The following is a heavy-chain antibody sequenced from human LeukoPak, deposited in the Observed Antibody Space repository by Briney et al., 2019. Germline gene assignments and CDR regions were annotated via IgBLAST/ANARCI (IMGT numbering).Heavy chain of an antibody. CDR3: ARDLDSYGWNSGGY. Sequence: GASVKVSCKASGYTFTGYYMHWVRQAPGQGLECMGWINPNSGGTNYAQKFQGRVTMTRDTSISTAYMELSRLRSDDTAVYYCARDLDSYGWNSGGYWGQGTLVTVSS. CDR2: INPNSGGT. V-gene: IGHV1-2*02. D-gene: IGHD5-18*01. J-gene: IGHJ4*02. CDR1: GYTFTGYY.